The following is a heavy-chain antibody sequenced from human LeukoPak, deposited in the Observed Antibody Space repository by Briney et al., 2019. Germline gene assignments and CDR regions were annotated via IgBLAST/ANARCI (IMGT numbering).Heavy chain of an antibody. CDR3: ARVDGYSGYDNFDY. D-gene: IGHD5-12*01. CDR2: ISAYNGNT. CDR1: GYTFTSYG. V-gene: IGHV1-18*01. Sequence: ASVKVSCTASGYTFTSYGISWVRQAPGQGLEWMGWISAYNGNTNYAQKLQGRVTMTTDTSTSTAYMELRSLRSDDTAVYYCARVDGYSGYDNFDYWGQGTLVTVSS. J-gene: IGHJ4*02.